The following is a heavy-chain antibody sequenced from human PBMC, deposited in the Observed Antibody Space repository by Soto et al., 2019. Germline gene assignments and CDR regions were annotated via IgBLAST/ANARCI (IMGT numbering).Heavy chain of an antibody. Sequence: QVQLVQSGAEVKKPGSSVKVSCKASGGSLSNYGISWVRQAPGQGLEWMGAIIPVFGTPNYAQKFQDRVTMTAEESTTTVYMEVRSLTSEDTAVYYCARGDATKIVVTPDYALDVWGQGTTVTVSS. CDR3: ARGDATKIVVTPDYALDV. D-gene: IGHD3-22*01. CDR1: GGSLSNYG. J-gene: IGHJ6*02. V-gene: IGHV1-69*12. CDR2: IIPVFGTP.